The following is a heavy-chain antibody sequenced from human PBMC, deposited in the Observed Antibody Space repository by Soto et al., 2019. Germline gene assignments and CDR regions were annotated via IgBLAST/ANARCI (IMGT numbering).Heavy chain of an antibody. CDR1: GGSISSYY. D-gene: IGHD2-15*01. CDR3: ARLGYCSGGSCYSGQYNWFDP. CDR2: IYYSGST. J-gene: IGHJ5*02. V-gene: IGHV4-59*08. Sequence: QVQLQESGPGLVKPSETLSLTCTVSGGSISSYYWSWIRQPPGKGLEWIGYIYYSGSTNYNPSLKSRVTISVDTSKNQFSLKLSSVTAADTAVYYCARLGYCSGGSCYSGQYNWFDPWGQGTLVTVSS.